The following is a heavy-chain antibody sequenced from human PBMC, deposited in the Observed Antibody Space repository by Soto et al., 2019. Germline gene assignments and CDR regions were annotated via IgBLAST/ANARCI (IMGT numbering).Heavy chain of an antibody. CDR1: GFTLSNYA. J-gene: IGHJ5*02. CDR3: AGGEPMGVDSIDWFDP. D-gene: IGHD3-10*01. Sequence: QVQLVESGGGVVQPGGSLRLSCVGSGFTLSNYAVNWVRQGPGKGLEWVALISYDGGNQYYADSVQGRFTITRDNSKNTVHLQMVSMRDEDTAVYYCAGGEPMGVDSIDWFDPWGQGAMVTVSS. CDR2: ISYDGGNQ. V-gene: IGHV3-30-3*01.